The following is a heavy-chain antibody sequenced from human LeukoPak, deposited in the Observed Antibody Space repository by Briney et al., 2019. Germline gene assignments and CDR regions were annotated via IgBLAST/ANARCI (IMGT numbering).Heavy chain of an antibody. CDR1: GYTFSSYG. D-gene: IGHD5-18*01. V-gene: IGHV1-18*01. J-gene: IGHJ4*02. CDR3: ARDAYSSGADY. Sequence: DSAKVSCKASGYTFSSYGISWVRQAPGQGLEWMGWISVYNGNTNNIQKLQGRVTMTRDTSTNTAYMELRSLRSDDTAVYYCARDAYSSGADYWGQRTLVTVSS. CDR2: ISVYNGNT.